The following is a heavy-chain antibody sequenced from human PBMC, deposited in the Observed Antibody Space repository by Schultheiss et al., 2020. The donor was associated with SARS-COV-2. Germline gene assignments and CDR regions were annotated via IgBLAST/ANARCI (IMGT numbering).Heavy chain of an antibody. J-gene: IGHJ4*02. V-gene: IGHV1-18*01. CDR1: GYTFTSYG. CDR3: ARGGESISIFGMVLAQSLDS. D-gene: IGHD3-3*01. Sequence: ASVKVSCKASGYTFTSYGITWVRQAPGQGLEWMGWISGYNGKTNYAHKLQGRVTLTTDTSTTTAYMELRSLRSDDTAVYYCARGGESISIFGMVLAQSLDSWGQGTLVTVSS. CDR2: ISGYNGKT.